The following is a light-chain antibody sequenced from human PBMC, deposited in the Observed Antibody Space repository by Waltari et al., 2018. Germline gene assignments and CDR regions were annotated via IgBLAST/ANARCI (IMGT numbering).Light chain of an antibody. Sequence: QSALTQPASVSGSPGQSITISCTGTSSDVGNFNLVCWYQPHPGKAPKLMIYEVSKRLSGGSNRFSGSKSGNTAALTIAVLQAEDEADYYCCSYAGLVVFGGGTKLTVL. J-gene: IGLJ2*01. CDR2: EVS. V-gene: IGLV2-23*02. CDR3: CSYAGLVV. CDR1: SSDVGNFNL.